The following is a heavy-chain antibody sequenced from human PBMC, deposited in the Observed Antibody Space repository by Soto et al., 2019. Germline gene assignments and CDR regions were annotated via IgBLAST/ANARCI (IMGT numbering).Heavy chain of an antibody. CDR1: IFTFSDYY. D-gene: IGHD2-15*01. J-gene: IGHJ6*02. Sequence: GGSLRLSCEASIFTFSDYYMTWIRQAPGKGLEWVSSISSRASATYCADSVKGRFTISRDNAKNSVSLQMNSLRAEDTAVYYCARDYCSETTCPNYGMDVWGQGTMVTVSS. CDR2: ISSRASAT. V-gene: IGHV3-11*01. CDR3: ARDYCSETTCPNYGMDV.